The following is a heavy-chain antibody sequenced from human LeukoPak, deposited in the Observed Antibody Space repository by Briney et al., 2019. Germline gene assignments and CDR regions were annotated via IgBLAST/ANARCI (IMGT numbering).Heavy chain of an antibody. D-gene: IGHD4-17*01. Sequence: ASVKVSCKASGYTFTGYYMHWVRQAPGQGLEWMGWINPNSGGTNYAQKFQGRVTMTRDTSISTAYMELSRLRSDDTAVYYCARDKRSSYGDLGYWGQGTPVTVSS. CDR1: GYTFTGYY. V-gene: IGHV1-2*02. J-gene: IGHJ4*02. CDR2: INPNSGGT. CDR3: ARDKRSSYGDLGY.